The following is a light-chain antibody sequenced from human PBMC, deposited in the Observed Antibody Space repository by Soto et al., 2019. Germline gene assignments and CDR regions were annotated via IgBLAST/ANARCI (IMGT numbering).Light chain of an antibody. Sequence: QSALTQPDSVSGSPGQSITISCTGTSSDVGGYNYVSWYQQHPGNAPKLMIYEVSNRPSGVSNRFSGSKSGNTASLTISGLQAEDEADYYCSSYTSSSTPYVFGTGTKLTVL. J-gene: IGLJ1*01. CDR1: SSDVGGYNY. V-gene: IGLV2-14*01. CDR3: SSYTSSSTPYV. CDR2: EVS.